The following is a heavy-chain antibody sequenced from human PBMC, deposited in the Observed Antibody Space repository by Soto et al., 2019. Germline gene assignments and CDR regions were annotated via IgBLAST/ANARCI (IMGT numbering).Heavy chain of an antibody. V-gene: IGHV3-30*03. CDR3: ARGTIVARQHLDY. J-gene: IGHJ4*02. D-gene: IGHD6-6*01. CDR2: ISIRGGDE. Sequence: QVQLVESGGGVVQPGKSLRLSCAASGFTFSSYAMHWARQAPGKGLVWVTVISIRGGDEYYAESVRGRFTISRDDSKNTLYRQMDRLRVEDTAVYYCARGTIVARQHLDYWGQGTLVTVSS. CDR1: GFTFSSYA.